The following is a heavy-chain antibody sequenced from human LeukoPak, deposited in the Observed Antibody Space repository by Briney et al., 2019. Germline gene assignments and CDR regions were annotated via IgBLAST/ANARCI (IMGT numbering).Heavy chain of an antibody. CDR3: AKDSTTANYYYDSSGYYDY. Sequence: GGSLRLSCAASGFTFSSYAMGWVRQAPGKGLEWVSAISGSGGSTYYADSVKGRFTISRDNSKNTLYLQMNSLRAEDTAVYYCAKDSTTANYYYDSSGYYDYWGQGTLVTVSS. CDR1: GFTFSSYA. J-gene: IGHJ4*02. CDR2: ISGSGGST. V-gene: IGHV3-23*01. D-gene: IGHD3-22*01.